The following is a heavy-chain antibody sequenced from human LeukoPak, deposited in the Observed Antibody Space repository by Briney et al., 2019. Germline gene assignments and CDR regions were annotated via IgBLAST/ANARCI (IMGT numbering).Heavy chain of an antibody. CDR1: GFTFSSYS. Sequence: PGGSLRVSCAASGFTFSSYSMNWVRQSPGKGLEWVSYISRDSVYIDYADSVRGRFTIARDNAKNSLHLQMNSLRAKDTAVYYCVRDDRYAFDMWGQGTMVAVSS. J-gene: IGHJ3*02. CDR2: ISRDSVYI. V-gene: IGHV3-21*05. CDR3: VRDDRYAFDM.